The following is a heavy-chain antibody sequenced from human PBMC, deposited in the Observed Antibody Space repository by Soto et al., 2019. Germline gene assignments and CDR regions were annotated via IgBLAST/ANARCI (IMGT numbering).Heavy chain of an antibody. Sequence: SETLSLTCTFSGGSISSSSYYWGWIRQPPGKGLEWIGSIYYSGSTYYNPSLKSRVTMSVDTSKNQFSLALNSVTAADTAAYYCARGGISHWAYFYYMDVWDRGTTVTVSS. CDR2: IYYSGST. CDR1: GGSISSSSYY. CDR3: ARGGISHWAYFYYMDV. D-gene: IGHD2-21*01. J-gene: IGHJ6*03. V-gene: IGHV4-39*07.